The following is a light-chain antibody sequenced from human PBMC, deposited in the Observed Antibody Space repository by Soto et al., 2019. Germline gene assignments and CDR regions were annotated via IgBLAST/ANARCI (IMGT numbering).Light chain of an antibody. V-gene: IGKV1-39*01. CDR3: QQRYSTPRT. CDR1: QSSSTY. CDR2: GAS. Sequence: DIQMNQSPSSLSASVGDRVTITCRASQSSSTYLNWYQQKPGIAPKLLIYGASSLHSGVPSRVSGSGYGTDFTLTISSLQPEDCATYYCQQRYSTPRTFGGGTKGEIQ. J-gene: IGKJ4*01.